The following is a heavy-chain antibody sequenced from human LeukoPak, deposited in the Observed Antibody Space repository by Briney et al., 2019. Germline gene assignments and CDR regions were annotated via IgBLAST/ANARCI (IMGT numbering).Heavy chain of an antibody. V-gene: IGHV3-48*04. CDR1: GFTFSSYS. D-gene: IGHD3-10*01. CDR3: ARGVFYYGSGSYSPSYFDY. CDR2: ISSSSSTI. J-gene: IGHJ4*02. Sequence: GGSLRLSCAASGFTFSSYSMNWVRQAPGKGLEWVSYISSSSSTIYYADSVKGRFTISRDNAKNSLYLQMNSLRAEDTALYHCARGVFYYGSGSYSPSYFDYWGQGTLVTVSS.